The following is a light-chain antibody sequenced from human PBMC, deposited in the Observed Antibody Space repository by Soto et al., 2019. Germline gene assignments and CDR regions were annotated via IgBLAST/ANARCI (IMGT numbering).Light chain of an antibody. CDR2: AAS. Sequence: DIQMTKSPSSLSASVGDRVTITCRASQSISSYLNWYQQKPGKAPKLLIYAASSLQSGVTSRFSGSGSGTDFTLTISSLQPEDFATYYCQQSYSTPHTFGQGTKLEIK. CDR1: QSISSY. J-gene: IGKJ2*01. CDR3: QQSYSTPHT. V-gene: IGKV1-39*01.